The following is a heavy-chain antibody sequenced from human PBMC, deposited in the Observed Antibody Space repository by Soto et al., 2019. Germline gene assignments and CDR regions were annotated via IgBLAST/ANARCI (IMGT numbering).Heavy chain of an antibody. Sequence: GGSLRLSCAASGFTFSSYAMHWVRQAPGKGLEWVAVISYDGSNKYYADSVKGRFTISRDNSKNTLYLQMNSLRAEDTAVYYCASGVSPFDFGYWGQGTLVTVSS. CDR2: ISYDGSNK. V-gene: IGHV3-30-3*01. CDR1: GFTFSSYA. J-gene: IGHJ4*02. CDR3: ASGVSPFDFGY. D-gene: IGHD3-3*01.